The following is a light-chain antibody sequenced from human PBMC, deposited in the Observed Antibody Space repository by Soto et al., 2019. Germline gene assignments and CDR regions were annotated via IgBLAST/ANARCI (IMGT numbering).Light chain of an antibody. V-gene: IGKV1-9*01. CDR1: QGISSY. CDR3: QQLNSYPWT. J-gene: IGKJ1*01. Sequence: DIQLTQSPSFLSASVGDRVTITCRASQGISSYLAWYQQKPGKAPKLLIYAASTLQSGVPSRFSGSGSGTEFTLNISSLQPEDFATYYCQQLNSYPWTFGQGTKVEIK. CDR2: AAS.